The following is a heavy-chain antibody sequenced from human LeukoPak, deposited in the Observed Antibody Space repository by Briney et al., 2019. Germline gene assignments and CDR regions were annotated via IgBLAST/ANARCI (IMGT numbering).Heavy chain of an antibody. CDR3: ASVYQLPYHNWFDP. D-gene: IGHD2-2*01. CDR2: IYYSGST. V-gene: IGHV4-39*07. CDR1: GGSISSSSYY. J-gene: IGHJ5*02. Sequence: SETLSLTCTVSGGSISSSSYYWGWIRQPPGKGLEWIGSIYYSGSTYYNPSLKSRVTISVDTSKNQFSLKLSSVTAADTAVYYCASVYQLPYHNWFDPWGQGTLVTVSS.